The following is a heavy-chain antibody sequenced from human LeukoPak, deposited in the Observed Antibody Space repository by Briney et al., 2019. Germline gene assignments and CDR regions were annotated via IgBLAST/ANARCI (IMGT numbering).Heavy chain of an antibody. CDR3: ARRSSGWYRYDY. V-gene: IGHV4-61*02. CDR2: ISTSGST. Sequence: SETLSLTCTVSGGSISSGSYSWSWIRQPAGKGLEWIGRISTSGSTNYNPSLKSRVTISLDTSKNQFSLKLTSVTAADTAVYYCARRSSGWYRYDYWGQGTLVTVSS. D-gene: IGHD6-19*01. J-gene: IGHJ4*02. CDR1: GGSISSGSYS.